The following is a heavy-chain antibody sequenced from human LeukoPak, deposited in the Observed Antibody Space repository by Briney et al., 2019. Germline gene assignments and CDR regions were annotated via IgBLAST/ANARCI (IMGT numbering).Heavy chain of an antibody. J-gene: IGHJ4*02. CDR1: XGSITGSY. D-gene: IGHD3-10*01. CDR3: ATAGPISGRHNYFDS. CDR2: IYYSGST. Sequence: VKPSETLSLTCTVSXGSITGSYWSWLRQPPGKGLEYIGYIYYSGSTNYNPSLKSRVTISVDTSKNQFSLKLTSVTAADTAVYYCATAGPISGRHNYFDSWGQGTLVTVSS. V-gene: IGHV4-59*01.